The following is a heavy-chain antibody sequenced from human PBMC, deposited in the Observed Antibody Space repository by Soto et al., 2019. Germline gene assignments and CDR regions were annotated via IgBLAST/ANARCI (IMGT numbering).Heavy chain of an antibody. D-gene: IGHD3-10*01. V-gene: IGHV5-10-1*01. CDR3: ARHDKTGGWFDELHL. J-gene: IGHJ5*02. CDR1: AFRLTSHW. CDR2: IDPMDSQT. Sequence: PGESLKISCKASAFRLTSHWISWVRQMPGKGLEWMGRIDPMDSQTRYNPSFEGHVVMSVDKSINISYLQWSALEASDTALYFCARHDKTGGWFDELHLWGQGNLVTVSS.